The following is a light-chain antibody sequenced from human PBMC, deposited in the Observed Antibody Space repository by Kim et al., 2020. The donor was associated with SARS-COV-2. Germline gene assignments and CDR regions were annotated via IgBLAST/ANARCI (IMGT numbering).Light chain of an antibody. J-gene: IGKJ2*01. CDR1: QDIRND. V-gene: IGKV1-6*01. Sequence: SASIGDRVTITCRASQDIRNDLGWYQQKPGKAPELLIYAASSLQSVVPSRFAGSGSGTDFTLTISSLQPEDFATYYCLQDYNYPYTFGQGTKLEI. CDR2: AAS. CDR3: LQDYNYPYT.